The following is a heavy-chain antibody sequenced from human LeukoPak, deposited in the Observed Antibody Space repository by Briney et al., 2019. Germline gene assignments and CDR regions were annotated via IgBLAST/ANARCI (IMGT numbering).Heavy chain of an antibody. CDR1: GLTLSSYW. V-gene: IGHV3-74*01. CDR2: INSDGSSA. J-gene: IGHJ4*02. Sequence: PGGSLRLSCAASGLTLSSYWMHWVRQAPGKGLVWVSRINSDGSSASYADSVKGRFTISRDNAKNTLYLQMSSLRAEDTAVYYCARDVGYSAYDWGQGTLVTVSS. CDR3: ARDVGYSAYD. D-gene: IGHD5-12*01.